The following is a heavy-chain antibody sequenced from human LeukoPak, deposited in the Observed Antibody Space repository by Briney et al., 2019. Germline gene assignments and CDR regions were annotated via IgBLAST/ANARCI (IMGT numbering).Heavy chain of an antibody. CDR1: GGTFSSYA. D-gene: IGHD1/OR15-1a*01. CDR3: ARMGNTWDAFDI. CDR2: IIPILGIA. J-gene: IGHJ3*02. V-gene: IGHV1-69*04. Sequence: GSSVKVSCKASGGTFSSYAISWVRQAPGQGLEWMGRIIPILGIANYAQKFQGRVTITADKSTSTAYMELSSLRSEDTAVYYCARMGNTWDAFDIWGQGTMVTVSS.